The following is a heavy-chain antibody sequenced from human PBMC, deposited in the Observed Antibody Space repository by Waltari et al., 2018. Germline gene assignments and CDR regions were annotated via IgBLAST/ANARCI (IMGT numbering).Heavy chain of an antibody. CDR3: AKFRTTVRYYYYYGMDV. CDR2: ISGSGGST. D-gene: IGHD4-17*01. CDR1: GFTFSSYA. Sequence: EVQLLESGGGLVQPGGSLRLSCAASGFTFSSYAMSWVRQAPGKGLEWVSAISGSGGSTYYADAVKCRFTISRDNSKNTLYLQMNSLRAEDTAVYYCAKFRTTVRYYYYYGMDVWGQGTTVTVSS. V-gene: IGHV3-23*01. J-gene: IGHJ6*02.